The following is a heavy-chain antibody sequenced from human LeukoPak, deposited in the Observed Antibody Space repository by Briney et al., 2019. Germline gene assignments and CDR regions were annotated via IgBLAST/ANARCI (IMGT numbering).Heavy chain of an antibody. Sequence: GGSLRLSCAASGFTFSRYAMNWVRQAPGKGLEWVSVLSGSGDSTEYADSVKGRFTISRDNSKNTLYLQMSGLRAEDTAVYYCAKVADSMIVVEVIHNSYMDVWGKGTTVTVSS. J-gene: IGHJ6*03. V-gene: IGHV3-23*01. CDR2: LSGSGDST. CDR1: GFTFSRYA. D-gene: IGHD3-22*01. CDR3: AKVADSMIVVEVIHNSYMDV.